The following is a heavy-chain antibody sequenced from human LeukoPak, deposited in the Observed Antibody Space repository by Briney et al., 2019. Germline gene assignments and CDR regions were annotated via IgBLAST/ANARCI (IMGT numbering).Heavy chain of an antibody. CDR3: AKNRGDIMSPRVGCDY. J-gene: IGHJ4*02. Sequence: HAGGSLRLSCAASGFTFSSYAMSWVRQAPGKGLEWVSVISGSGGSTYYADSVKGRFTISRDNPKNTLYLQMNTLRAEDTAVYYCAKNRGDIMSPRVGCDYWGQGALVTVSS. V-gene: IGHV3-23*01. D-gene: IGHD3-10*01. CDR2: ISGSGGST. CDR1: GFTFSSYA.